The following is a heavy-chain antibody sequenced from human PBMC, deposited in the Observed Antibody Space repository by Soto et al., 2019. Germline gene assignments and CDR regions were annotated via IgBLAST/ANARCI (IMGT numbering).Heavy chain of an antibody. CDR1: GYPISSGYY. D-gene: IGHD1-26*01. J-gene: IGHJ3*02. CDR3: AREGEWELLGTNAFDI. CDR2: IYHSGST. Sequence: SETLSLTCAVSGYPISSGYYWGWIRQPPGKGLEWIGSIYHSGSTYYNPSLKSRVTISVDTSKNQFSLKLSSVTAADTAVYYCAREGEWELLGTNAFDIWGQGTMVT. V-gene: IGHV4-38-2*02.